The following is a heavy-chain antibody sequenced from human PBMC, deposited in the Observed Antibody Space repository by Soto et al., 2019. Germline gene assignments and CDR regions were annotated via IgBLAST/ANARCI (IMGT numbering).Heavy chain of an antibody. CDR3: ASHAPLITGDPEFVGAFDI. CDR1: GFTVSSNY. Sequence: GGSLRLSCAASGFTVSSNYMSWVRQAPGKGLEWVSVIYSGGSTYYADSVKGRFTISRHNSKNTLYLQMNSLRAEDTAVYYCASHAPLITGDPEFVGAFDIWGQGTMVTVSS. J-gene: IGHJ3*02. V-gene: IGHV3-66*04. D-gene: IGHD7-27*01. CDR2: IYSGGST.